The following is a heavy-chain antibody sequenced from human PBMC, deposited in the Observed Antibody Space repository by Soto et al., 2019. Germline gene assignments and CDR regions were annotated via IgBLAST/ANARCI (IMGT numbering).Heavy chain of an antibody. Sequence: ASVKVSCKASGYTFSHNAIHWVRQAPGQGLAWMGWINAANGYTKYSQNFQGRVTIARDTSASTVYMELSSLRSEDTAVYYCARMECSTTSCYGWNYYYAMDVWGQGTSVTVSS. CDR2: INAANGYT. J-gene: IGHJ6*02. V-gene: IGHV1-3*01. D-gene: IGHD2-2*01. CDR1: GYTFSHNA. CDR3: ARMECSTTSCYGWNYYYAMDV.